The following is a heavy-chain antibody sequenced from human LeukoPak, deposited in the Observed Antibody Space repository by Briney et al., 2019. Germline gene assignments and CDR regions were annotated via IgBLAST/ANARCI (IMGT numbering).Heavy chain of an antibody. Sequence: PSETLSLTCAVYGGSFSGYYWSWIRQPPGKGLEWIGEINHSGSTNYNPSLKSRVTISVDTSKNQFSLKLSSVTAADTAVYYCARREDYYDSSGYHQGAFDIWGQGTMVTVSS. CDR2: INHSGST. CDR3: ARREDYYDSSGYHQGAFDI. J-gene: IGHJ3*02. CDR1: GGSFSGYY. D-gene: IGHD3-22*01. V-gene: IGHV4-34*01.